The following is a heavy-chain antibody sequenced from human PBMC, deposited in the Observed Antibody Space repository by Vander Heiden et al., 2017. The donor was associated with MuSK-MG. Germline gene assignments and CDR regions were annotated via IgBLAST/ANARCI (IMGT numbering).Heavy chain of an antibody. J-gene: IGHJ4*02. CDR2: IYHSGST. CDR1: GYSLSSGYY. D-gene: IGHD3-10*01. V-gene: IGHV4-38-2*01. CDR3: ARPDYYGSGSYYRY. Sequence: QVQLQESGPGLVKPSETLSLTCAVSGYSLSSGYYWGWIRQPPGKGLEWIGSIYHSGSTYYNPSLKSRVTISVDTSKNQFSLKLSSVTAADTAVYYCARPDYYGSGSYYRYWGQGTLVTVSS.